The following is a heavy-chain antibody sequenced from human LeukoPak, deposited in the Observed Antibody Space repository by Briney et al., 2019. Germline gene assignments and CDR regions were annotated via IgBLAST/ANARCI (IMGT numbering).Heavy chain of an antibody. CDR1: GFTFTNHG. CDR3: ARGSWELLLGY. V-gene: IGHV3-30*02. D-gene: IGHD1-26*01. Sequence: GGSLRLSCAASGFTFTNHGMHWVRQAPGKGLEWVAFIRNVGNNKYHADSVKGRFTISRDNSKSTQYLQMNSLRAEDTALYYCARGSWELLLGYWGQGTLVTVSS. CDR2: IRNVGNNK. J-gene: IGHJ4*02.